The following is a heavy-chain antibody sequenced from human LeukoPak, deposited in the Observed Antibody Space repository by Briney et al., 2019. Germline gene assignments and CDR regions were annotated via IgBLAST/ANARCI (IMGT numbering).Heavy chain of an antibody. J-gene: IGHJ4*02. CDR2: IYYSGSTS. CDR3: ASPYSGSFTSFDY. V-gene: IGHV4-39*01. D-gene: IGHD1-26*01. Sequence: SETLSLTCTVSGGSISSSSYYWGWIRQPPGKGLEWIGSIYYSGSTSYYNPSLKSRVTISVDTSKNQFSLKLSSVTAADTAVYYCASPYSGSFTSFDYWGQGTLVTVSS. CDR1: GGSISSSSYY.